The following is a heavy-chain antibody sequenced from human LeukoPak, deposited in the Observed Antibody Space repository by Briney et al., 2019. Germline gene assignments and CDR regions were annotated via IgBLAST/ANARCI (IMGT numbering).Heavy chain of an antibody. CDR2: INTDGSGT. Sequence: GGSLRLSCAASGFTFTSYWMHWVRQAPGKGLVRVSRINTDGSGTTYADSVKGRFTISRDNAKNTLSLQMNSLRAEDTAVYYCARGGSPPEALGDTFDIWGQGTMVTVSS. J-gene: IGHJ3*02. CDR1: GFTFTSYW. V-gene: IGHV3-74*03. CDR3: ARGGSPPEALGDTFDI. D-gene: IGHD1-26*01.